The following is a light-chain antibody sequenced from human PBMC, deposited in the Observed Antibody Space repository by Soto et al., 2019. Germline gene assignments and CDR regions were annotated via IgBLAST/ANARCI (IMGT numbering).Light chain of an antibody. Sequence: QSALTQPASVSGSPGQSITISCTGTSSDVGDYKYVSWYQRHPGKAPTALIYEVSNRPSGVSNRFSGSKSGNTASLSISGLQAEDEADYYCSTYTTGRTLVFGPGTKVTVL. CDR2: EVS. CDR1: SSDVGDYKY. J-gene: IGLJ1*01. V-gene: IGLV2-14*01. CDR3: STYTTGRTLV.